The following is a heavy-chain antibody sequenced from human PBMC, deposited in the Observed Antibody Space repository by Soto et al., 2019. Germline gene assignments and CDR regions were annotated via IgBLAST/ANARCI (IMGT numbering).Heavy chain of an antibody. CDR2: IYYNGNS. J-gene: IGHJ6*02. D-gene: IGHD2-2*01. Sequence: SDTLSLTCTVSGGSVSEYYWGWFRQPPGRGLEWIGYIYYNGNSNYNPSLKSRVTLSVDTSKNQFSLKMRSVTAADTAIYYCAKVIVLVPAASYGMDVWGLGTTVTVS. CDR3: AKVIVLVPAASYGMDV. V-gene: IGHV4-59*02. CDR1: GGSVSEYY.